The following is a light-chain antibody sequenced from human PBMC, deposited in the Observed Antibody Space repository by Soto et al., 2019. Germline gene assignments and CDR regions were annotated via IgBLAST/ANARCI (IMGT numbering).Light chain of an antibody. CDR1: SSNIGAGYD. V-gene: IGLV1-44*01. CDR3: AAWDDSLNGWV. CDR2: SNN. J-gene: IGLJ3*02. Sequence: QSVLTQPPSVSGAPGQRVTISCTGSSSNIGAGYDVHWYQQLPGTAPKVLMYSNNQRPSGVPDRFSGSKSGTSASLAISGLQSEDEADYYCAAWDDSLNGWVFGGGTKVTVL.